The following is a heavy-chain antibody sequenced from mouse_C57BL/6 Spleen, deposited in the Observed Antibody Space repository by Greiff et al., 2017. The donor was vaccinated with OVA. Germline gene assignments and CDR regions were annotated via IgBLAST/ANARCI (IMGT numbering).Heavy chain of an antibody. CDR3: TCGFAY. Sequence: EVKLEESGGGLVQPGGSMKLSCVASGFTFSNYWMNWVRQSPEKGLEWVAQIRLKSDNYATHYAESVKGRFTISRDDSTSSSSLHMNNLRADYTSIYYCTCGFAYWGQGTLVTVSA. J-gene: IGHJ3*01. CDR1: GFTFSNYW. V-gene: IGHV6-3*01. CDR2: IRLKSDNYAT.